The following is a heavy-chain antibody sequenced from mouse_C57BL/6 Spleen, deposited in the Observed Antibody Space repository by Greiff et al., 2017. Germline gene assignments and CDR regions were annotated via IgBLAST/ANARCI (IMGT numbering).Heavy chain of an antibody. CDR1: GFTFSDYG. CDR2: ISSGSSTI. V-gene: IGHV5-17*01. Sequence: EVKLEESGGGLVKPGGSLKLSCAASGFTFSDYGMHWVRQAPEKGLEWVAYISSGSSTIYYADTVKGRFPISRDNAKNTLFLQMTSLRSADTAMYYCARKGSYAMDYWGQGTSVTVSS. CDR3: ARKGSYAMDY. J-gene: IGHJ4*01.